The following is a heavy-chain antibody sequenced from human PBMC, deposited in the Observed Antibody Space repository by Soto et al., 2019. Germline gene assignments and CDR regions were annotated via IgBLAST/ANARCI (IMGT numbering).Heavy chain of an antibody. CDR3: AKGGRQWLVTSDFNY. CDR2: VSHDGRNT. Sequence: GGSLRLSCAASGFTFSDYAMHWVRQAPGKGLEWVAIVSHDGRNTHYVDSVKGRFTISRDSSKNTVSLEMTSLRAEDTAVYYCAKGGRQWLVTSDFNYWGQGALVTVSS. D-gene: IGHD6-19*01. V-gene: IGHV3-30*18. J-gene: IGHJ4*02. CDR1: GFTFSDYA.